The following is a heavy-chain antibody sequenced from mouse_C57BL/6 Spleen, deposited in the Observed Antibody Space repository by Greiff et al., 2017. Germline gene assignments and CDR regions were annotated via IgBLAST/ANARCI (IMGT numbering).Heavy chain of an antibody. CDR1: GFTFSGYA. D-gene: IGHD1-1*01. Sequence: EVQGVESGGGLVKPGGSLKLSCAASGFTFSGYAMSWVRQTPEKRLEWVATISDGGSYAYYPDNVKGRFTISRDNAKNDLYLQMSHLKSRDTAMYYCAREGYYYGSSYFDDWGQGTTLTVSS. J-gene: IGHJ2*01. CDR2: ISDGGSYA. CDR3: AREGYYYGSSYFDD. V-gene: IGHV5-4*01.